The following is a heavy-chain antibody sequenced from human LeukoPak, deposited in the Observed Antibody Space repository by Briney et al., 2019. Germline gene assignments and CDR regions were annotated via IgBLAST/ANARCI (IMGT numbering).Heavy chain of an antibody. CDR2: IYTSGST. CDR3: ARDSAARAYDI. Sequence: SETLSLTCNVSGGSMTSYYWSWIRKPAGRGLEWIGHIYTSGSTNYSPSLRSRVAMSVDTSNNHFSLNLSSVTAADTAVYYCARDSAARAYDIWGQGTMVTVSS. V-gene: IGHV4-4*07. CDR1: GGSMTSYY. J-gene: IGHJ3*02. D-gene: IGHD1-26*01.